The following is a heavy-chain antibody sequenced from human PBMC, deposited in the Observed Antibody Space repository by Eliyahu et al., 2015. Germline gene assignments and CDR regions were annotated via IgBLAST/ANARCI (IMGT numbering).Heavy chain of an antibody. CDR1: GGSISSGGYX. V-gene: IGHV4-31*03. D-gene: IGHD3-16*01. Sequence: QVQLQESGPGLVKPSQTLSLTXTVSGGSISSGGYXWSWIRQHPGKGLEWIGYIYYSGSTYYNPSLKSRVTISVDTSKNQFSLKLSSVTAADTAVYYCAREKSWGNFYYYGMDVWGQGTTVTVSS. CDR3: AREKSWGNFYYYGMDV. CDR2: IYYSGST. J-gene: IGHJ6*02.